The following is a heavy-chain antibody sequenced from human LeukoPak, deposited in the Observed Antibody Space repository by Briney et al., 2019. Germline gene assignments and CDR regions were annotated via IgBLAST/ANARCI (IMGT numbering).Heavy chain of an antibody. CDR1: GGSISNGNW. D-gene: IGHD1-26*01. J-gene: IGHJ4*02. Sequence: SGTLSLTCFVSGGSISNGNWCTWVRQPPGKGLEWIGEIYHTGTTNYNASLESRVTISIVESNNRFSLNLRSLTAADTAIYYCATRSPLVNAILWGQGTLVTVSS. CDR3: ATRSPLVNAIL. V-gene: IGHV4-4*02. CDR2: IYHTGTT.